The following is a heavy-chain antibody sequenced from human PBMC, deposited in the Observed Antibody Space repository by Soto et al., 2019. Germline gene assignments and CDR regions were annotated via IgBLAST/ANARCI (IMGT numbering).Heavy chain of an antibody. J-gene: IGHJ6*02. CDR2: IYYSGST. V-gene: IGHV4-39*01. Sequence: QLQLQESGPGLVKPSETLSLTCTVSGGSISSSSYYWGRIRQPPGKGLEWIGSIYYSGSTYYNPSLKSRVTISVDTSKNQFSLKLSSVTAADTAVYYCARHARDQFGELLRRYYYGMDVWGQGTTVTVSS. CDR3: ARHARDQFGELLRRYYYGMDV. CDR1: GGSISSSSYY. D-gene: IGHD3-10*01.